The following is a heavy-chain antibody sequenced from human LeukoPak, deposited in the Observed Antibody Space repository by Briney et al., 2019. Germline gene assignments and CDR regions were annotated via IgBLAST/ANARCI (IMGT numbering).Heavy chain of an antibody. D-gene: IGHD6-13*01. Sequence: ASVKVSCKASGYTFTTYGVTWVRQAPRQGLEWMGWISAYNGDTKYAQKFQARITMTTDTSTSTANMELRSLRSDDTAVYYCARDHSSSCQLLDYWGQGTLVTISS. J-gene: IGHJ4*02. V-gene: IGHV1-18*01. CDR1: GYTFTTYG. CDR2: ISAYNGDT. CDR3: ARDHSSSCQLLDY.